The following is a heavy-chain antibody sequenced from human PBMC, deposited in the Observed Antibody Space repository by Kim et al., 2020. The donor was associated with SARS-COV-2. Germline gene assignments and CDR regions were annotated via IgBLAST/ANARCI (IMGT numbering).Heavy chain of an antibody. Sequence: GGSLRLSCAASGFTFSSYWMSWVRQAAGKGLEWVAKIKQDGSEKYYVDSVKGRFTISRDNAKNSLYLQMNSLRAEDTAVYYCTVTTHLYCFDYWGQGTLVSVSS. D-gene: IGHD4-17*01. J-gene: IGHJ4*02. CDR1: GFTFSSYW. V-gene: IGHV3-7*03. CDR2: IKQDGSEK. CDR3: TVTTHLYCFDY.